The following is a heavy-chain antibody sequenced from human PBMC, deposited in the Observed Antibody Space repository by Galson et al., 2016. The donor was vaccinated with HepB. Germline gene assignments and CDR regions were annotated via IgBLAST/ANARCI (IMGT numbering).Heavy chain of an antibody. D-gene: IGHD3-10*01. Sequence: LRLSCAASGFIFSSYPMHWVRQAPGKGLEWVAVISSGGSNKYYADPVKGRFTISRDNSKNTLYLQMNSLRAEDTAVYYCARDDGVWLGELLMDYWGQGTLVTVSS. CDR1: GFIFSSYP. V-gene: IGHV3-30-3*01. CDR2: ISSGGSNK. J-gene: IGHJ4*02. CDR3: ARDDGVWLGELLMDY.